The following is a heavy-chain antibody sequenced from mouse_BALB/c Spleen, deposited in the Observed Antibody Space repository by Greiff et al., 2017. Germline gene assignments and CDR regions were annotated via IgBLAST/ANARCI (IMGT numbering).Heavy chain of an antibody. Sequence: QVQLKQSDAELVKPGASVKISCKASGYTFTDHAIHWVKQKHEQGLEWIGYISPGNGDIKYNEKFKGKATLTADKSSSTAYMQLNSLTSEDSAVYFSKSLGGYLSFDCWGEGTTLTVSS. CDR3: KSLGGYLSFDC. V-gene: IGHV1S53*02. J-gene: IGHJ2*01. D-gene: IGHD2-2*01. CDR1: GYTFTDHA. CDR2: ISPGNGDI.